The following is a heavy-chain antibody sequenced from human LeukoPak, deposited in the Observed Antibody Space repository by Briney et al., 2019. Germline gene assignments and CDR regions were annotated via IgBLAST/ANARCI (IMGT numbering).Heavy chain of an antibody. V-gene: IGHV3-21*01. J-gene: IGHJ5*02. CDR2: ISGTSSYM. D-gene: IGHD3-10*01. Sequence: PGGSLRLSCVGSGFIFRNDWMHWVRQAPGKGLDWVSGISGTSSYMYYGDSVKGRFTVSRDNAKNSLYLQMESLRVEDTAVHYCARDLHYYGSGPWGQGTLVTVSS. CDR3: ARDLHYYGSGP. CDR1: GFIFRNDW.